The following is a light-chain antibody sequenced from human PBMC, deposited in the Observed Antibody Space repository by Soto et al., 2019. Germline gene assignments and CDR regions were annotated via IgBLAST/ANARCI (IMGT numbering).Light chain of an antibody. CDR3: MQGGHWPWT. V-gene: IGKV2-30*01. Sequence: DVVMTQSPLSLPVTLGQPASISCTSSQSLEYTDGKTYLNWFLQRPGQSPRRLIYKVSNRDSGVPDRCSGSGSGADFTLKISRVEAEDVGIYYCMQGGHWPWTFGQGTKVEIK. CDR2: KVS. J-gene: IGKJ1*01. CDR1: QSLEYTDGKTY.